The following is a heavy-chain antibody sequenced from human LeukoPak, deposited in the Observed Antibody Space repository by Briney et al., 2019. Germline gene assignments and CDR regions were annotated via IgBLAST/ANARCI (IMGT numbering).Heavy chain of an antibody. CDR3: AKSKASGYSGSYYEPQVDRYYFDY. V-gene: IGHV1-69*04. D-gene: IGHD1-26*01. CDR1: GGTFSSYA. Sequence: SVKVSCKASGGTFSSYAISWVRQAPGQGLEWMGRIIPILGIANYAQKFQGRVTITADKSTSTAYMELSSLRAEDTAVYYCAKSKASGYSGSYYEPQVDRYYFDYWGQGTLVTVSS. CDR2: IIPILGIA. J-gene: IGHJ4*02.